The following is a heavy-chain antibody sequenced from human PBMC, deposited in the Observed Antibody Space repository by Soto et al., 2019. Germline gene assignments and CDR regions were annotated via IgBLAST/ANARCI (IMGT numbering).Heavy chain of an antibody. Sequence: QVQLQESGPGLVKPLQTLSLTCTVSGGSISSGGYYWSWIRQHPGKGLEWIGYIYYSGSTYYNPSLKSRVTISVDTSKNQFSLKLSSVTAADTAVYYCARDLSGSYRREYFDLWGRGTLVTVSS. CDR1: GGSISSGGYY. J-gene: IGHJ2*01. D-gene: IGHD1-26*01. V-gene: IGHV4-31*03. CDR3: ARDLSGSYRREYFDL. CDR2: IYYSGST.